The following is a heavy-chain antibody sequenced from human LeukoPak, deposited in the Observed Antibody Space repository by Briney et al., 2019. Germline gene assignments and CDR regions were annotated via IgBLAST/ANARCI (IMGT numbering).Heavy chain of an antibody. CDR2: IYHSGTT. Sequence: PSQTLSLTCTVSGGSISSTSYYWTWIRQPPGKGLEWIGSIYHSGTTYYNPSLKSRVTISVDTSKNQFSLKLTSVTAADTAVYYCARGYSSSWYFNWFDPWGQGTLVTVSS. CDR3: ARGYSSSWYFNWFDP. CDR1: GGSISSTSYY. J-gene: IGHJ5*02. D-gene: IGHD6-13*01. V-gene: IGHV4-39*07.